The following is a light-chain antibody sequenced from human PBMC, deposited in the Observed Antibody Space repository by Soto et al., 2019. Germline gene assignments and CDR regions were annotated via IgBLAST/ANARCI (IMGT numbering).Light chain of an antibody. Sequence: EIVLTQSPGTLSLSPGERATLSCRASASLSTNSLAWYQQTPGQPPRLLIYAASTRHTDIPDRFTGSGSGTYFALTISMLEPEDFAVYYCQQYGGSPLTFGPGTKVEIK. CDR1: ASLSTNS. CDR2: AAS. CDR3: QQYGGSPLT. V-gene: IGKV3-20*01. J-gene: IGKJ3*01.